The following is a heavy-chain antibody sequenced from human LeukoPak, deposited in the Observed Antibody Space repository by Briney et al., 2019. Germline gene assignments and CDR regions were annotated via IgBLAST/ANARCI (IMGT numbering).Heavy chain of an antibody. Sequence: PSETLSLTCTVSGGSISSGGYSWSWIRQHPGKGLEWIGYIYYSGSTYYNPSLKSRVTISVDTSKNQFSLKLSSVTAADTAVYYCARAPKGTKNYFDYWGQGTLVTVSS. J-gene: IGHJ4*02. CDR1: GGSISSGGYS. V-gene: IGHV4-31*03. D-gene: IGHD3-10*01. CDR2: IYYSGST. CDR3: ARAPKGTKNYFDY.